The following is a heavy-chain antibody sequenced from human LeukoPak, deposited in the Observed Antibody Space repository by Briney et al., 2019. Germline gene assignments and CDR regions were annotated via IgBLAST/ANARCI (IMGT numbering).Heavy chain of an antibody. D-gene: IGHD6-13*01. CDR3: AKYPSPAAVAAFDI. CDR2: IYSGGRA. Sequence: PGGSLRFSCAASGFTVSSNYMSWVRQAPGKGLEWVSVIYSGGRAYYADSVKGRFTISRDNSKNTLYLQMNSLRAEDTAVYYCAKYPSPAAVAAFDIWGQGTMVTVSS. CDR1: GFTVSSNY. J-gene: IGHJ3*02. V-gene: IGHV3-53*01.